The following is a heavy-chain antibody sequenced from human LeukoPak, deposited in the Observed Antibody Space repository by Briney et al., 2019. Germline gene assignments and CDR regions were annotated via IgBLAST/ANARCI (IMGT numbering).Heavy chain of an antibody. V-gene: IGHV1-18*01. J-gene: IGHJ3*02. CDR3: ARDLALIAAAGIVAFDI. D-gene: IGHD6-13*01. CDR2: ISAYNGNT. Sequence: ASVKVSCKASGYTFTSYGISWVRQAPGQGLEWMGWISAYNGNTSYAQKLQGRVTMTTDTSTSTAYMELRSLRSDDTAVYYCARDLALIAAAGIVAFDIWGQGTMVTVSS. CDR1: GYTFTSYG.